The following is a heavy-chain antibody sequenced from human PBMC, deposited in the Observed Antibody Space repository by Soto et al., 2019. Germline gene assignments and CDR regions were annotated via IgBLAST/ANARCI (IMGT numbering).Heavy chain of an antibody. CDR1: GFTFSSYG. J-gene: IGHJ5*02. V-gene: IGHV3-33*01. Sequence: PGGSLRLSCAASGFTFSSYGMHWVRQAPGKGLEWVAVIWYDGSNKYYADSVKGRFTISRDNSKNTLYLQMNSLRAEDTAVYYCARELTADTNWLDPWGKGTLVTVSS. CDR2: IWYDGSNK. CDR3: ARELTADTNWLDP.